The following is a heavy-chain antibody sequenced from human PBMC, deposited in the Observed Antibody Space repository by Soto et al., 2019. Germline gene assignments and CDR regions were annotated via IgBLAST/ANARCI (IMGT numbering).Heavy chain of an antibody. CDR1: GDSISSPTW. D-gene: IGHD4-17*01. CDR2: VYHSGST. V-gene: IGHV4-4*02. Sequence: QVQLQESGPGLVKPSETLSLTCDVSGDSISSPTWWTWVRQPPGKGLEWIGEVYHSGSTNYNSSLKLRVTISVDKSKNQFSLRLPSVTAADMAVYYCATRAPIGGDPYWGQGTLVTVSS. CDR3: ATRAPIGGDPY. J-gene: IGHJ4*02.